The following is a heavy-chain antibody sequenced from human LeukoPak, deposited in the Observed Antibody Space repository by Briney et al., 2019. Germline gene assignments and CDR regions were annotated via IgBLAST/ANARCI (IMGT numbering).Heavy chain of an antibody. CDR3: ARELYYYGSGSYFYDY. CDR1: GGSISSGSYY. Sequence: SQTLSLTCTVSGGSISSGSYYWSWIRQPAGKGLEWIGRIYTSGNTNYNPSLTSRVTISVDTSKNQFSLKLSSVTAADTAVYYCARELYYYGSGSYFYDYWGQGTLVTVSS. V-gene: IGHV4-61*02. D-gene: IGHD3-10*01. CDR2: IYTSGNT. J-gene: IGHJ4*02.